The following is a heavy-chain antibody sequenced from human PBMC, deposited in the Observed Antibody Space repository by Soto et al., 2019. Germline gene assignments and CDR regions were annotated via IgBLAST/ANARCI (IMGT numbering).Heavy chain of an antibody. V-gene: IGHV3-21*01. Sequence: PGGSLRLSCAASGFTFSSYSMNWVRQAPGKGLEWVSSISSSSSYIYYADSVKGRFTISRDNAKNSLYLQMNSLRAEDTAVYYCARSGDTVTTSLGYPGQGTLVTVSS. CDR1: GFTFSSYS. CDR2: ISSSSSYI. J-gene: IGHJ4*02. D-gene: IGHD4-4*01. CDR3: ARSGDTVTTSLGY.